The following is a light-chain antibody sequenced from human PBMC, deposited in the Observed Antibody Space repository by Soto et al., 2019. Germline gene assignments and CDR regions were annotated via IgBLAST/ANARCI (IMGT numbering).Light chain of an antibody. V-gene: IGKV3-15*01. CDR2: DTS. CDR3: QPCNNWPLT. J-gene: IGKJ4*01. CDR1: QGIGDT. Sequence: EVVMRQSPSTLSVSPGEGVTLSCRASQGIGDTLAWYQHKPGQTPRLLIYDTSTMATGVPTRFSGSRSGAEFTLTINSLQSEDFAVYYCQPCNNWPLTFGEGTQVEIK.